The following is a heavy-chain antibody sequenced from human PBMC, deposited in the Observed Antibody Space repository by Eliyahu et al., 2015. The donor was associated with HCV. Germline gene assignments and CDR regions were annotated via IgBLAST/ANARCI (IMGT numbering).Heavy chain of an antibody. CDR1: GFTFXGSA. Sequence: EVQLVESGGGLVQPGGSRKLXCAASGFTFXGSAMXWVRQASGKGLEWVGRIRSKANSYATAYAASVKGRFTISRDDSKNTAYLQMNSLKTEDTAVYYCNSRSGWGDSYYYYGMDVWGQGTTVTVSS. CDR2: IRSKANSYAT. V-gene: IGHV3-73*02. D-gene: IGHD6-19*01. J-gene: IGHJ6*02. CDR3: NSRSGWGDSYYYYGMDV.